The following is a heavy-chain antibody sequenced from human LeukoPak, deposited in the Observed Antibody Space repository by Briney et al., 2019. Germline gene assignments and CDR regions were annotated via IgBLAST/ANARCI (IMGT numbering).Heavy chain of an antibody. J-gene: IGHJ4*02. CDR1: GGSFSGYY. CDR2: INHSGST. D-gene: IGHD5-24*01. Sequence: PPETLSLTCAVYGGSFSGYYWSWIRQPPEKGLEWIGEINHSGSTNYNPSLKSRVTISVDTSKNQFSLKLSSVTAADTAVYYCARASWLQPYYFDYWGQGTLVTVSS. V-gene: IGHV4-34*01. CDR3: ARASWLQPYYFDY.